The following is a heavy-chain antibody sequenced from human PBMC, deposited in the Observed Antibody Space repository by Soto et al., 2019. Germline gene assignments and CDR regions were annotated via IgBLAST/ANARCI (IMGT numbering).Heavy chain of an antibody. CDR1: GFTFSSDA. Sequence: GSLRLSCAASGFTFSSDAMSWVRQAPGKGLEWVSDISGSGGSTYYADSVKGRFTISRDSSKNTLYLQMNSLRAEDTAVYYFSKSNTGSPELDIDIRGQGILITV. CDR3: SKSNTGSPELDIDI. J-gene: IGHJ3*02. V-gene: IGHV3-23*01. CDR2: ISGSGGST. D-gene: IGHD1-26*01.